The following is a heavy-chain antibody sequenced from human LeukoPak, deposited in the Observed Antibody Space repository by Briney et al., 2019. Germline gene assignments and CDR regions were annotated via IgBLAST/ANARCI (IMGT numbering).Heavy chain of an antibody. V-gene: IGHV3-21*01. CDR1: GFTFSSYS. J-gene: IGHJ3*02. CDR3: ARSCGGDCYGAFDI. Sequence: PGGSLRLSCAASGFTFSSYSMNWVRQAPGKGLEWVSSISSSSYIYYADSVKGRFTISRDNAKNSLYLQMNSLRAEDTAVYYCARSCGGDCYGAFDIWGQGTMVTVSS. CDR2: ISSSSYI. D-gene: IGHD2-21*02.